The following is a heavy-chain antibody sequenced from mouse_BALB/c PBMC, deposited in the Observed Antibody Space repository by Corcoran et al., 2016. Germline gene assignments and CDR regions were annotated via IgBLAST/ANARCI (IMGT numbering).Heavy chain of an antibody. CDR3: ARRLYYGSSPAWFAY. CDR2: RKTYTGEP. CDR1: VYTFKTYG. J-gene: IGHJ3*01. Sequence: QIKLVQYGPELNKPGETVKISCKDSVYTFKTYGMTWVKQAPGKGLKWMGRRKTYTGEPTYADDFKVGFAFSLETSASTAYLQINNLKNEDMATYFCARRLYYGSSPAWFAYWGQGTLVTVSA. V-gene: IGHV9-1*02. D-gene: IGHD1-1*01.